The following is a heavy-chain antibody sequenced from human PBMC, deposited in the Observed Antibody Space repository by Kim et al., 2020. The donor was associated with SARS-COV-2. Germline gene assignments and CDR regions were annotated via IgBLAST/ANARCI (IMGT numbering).Heavy chain of an antibody. CDR3: ARGPTDYGGNSADFDY. CDR1: GGSFSGYY. V-gene: IGHV4-34*01. D-gene: IGHD4-17*01. CDR2: INHSGST. Sequence: SETLSLTCAVYGGSFSGYYWSWIRQPPGKGLEWIGEINHSGSTNYNPSLKSRVTISVDTSKNQFSLKLSSVTAADTAVYYCARGPTDYGGNSADFDYWGQGTLVTVSS. J-gene: IGHJ4*02.